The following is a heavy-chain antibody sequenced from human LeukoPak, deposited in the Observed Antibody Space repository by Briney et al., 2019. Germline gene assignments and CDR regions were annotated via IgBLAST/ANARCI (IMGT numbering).Heavy chain of an antibody. CDR3: GRDPNGDYIGAFDF. D-gene: IGHD4-17*01. Sequence: GGSLRLSCAASGFTFSNYAFVWVRQAPGKGLEWVSGISGNGGRTIHADSVKGRFTISRDNSRNTLYLQMNSLRADDTAIYYCGRDPNGDYIGAFDFWGQGTMVSVSS. V-gene: IGHV3-23*01. CDR1: GFTFSNYA. J-gene: IGHJ3*01. CDR2: ISGNGGRT.